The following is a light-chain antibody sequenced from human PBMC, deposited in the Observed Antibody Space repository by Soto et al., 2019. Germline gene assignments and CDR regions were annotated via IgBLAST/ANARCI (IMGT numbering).Light chain of an antibody. Sequence: EIVLTQSPATLSLSPGEIATLSCRASQSVSSYLAWYQQKPGQAPRLLIYDASNRATGIPARFSGSGSGTDFTLTISSLEPEDFAVYYCQQRSNWPPRTFGGGTKVEIK. J-gene: IGKJ4*01. CDR2: DAS. CDR3: QQRSNWPPRT. CDR1: QSVSSY. V-gene: IGKV3-11*01.